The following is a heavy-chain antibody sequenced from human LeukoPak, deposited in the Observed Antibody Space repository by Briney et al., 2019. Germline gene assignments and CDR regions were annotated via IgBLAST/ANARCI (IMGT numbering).Heavy chain of an antibody. D-gene: IGHD2-15*01. J-gene: IGHJ4*02. CDR2: IKSKAYDGTT. CDR3: TTAGWDLLPNFDF. V-gene: IGHV3-15*01. CDR1: GFSFNNAW. Sequence: GGSLRLSCAASGFSFNNAWMSWVRQAPGKGLEWVGRIKSKAYDGTTDYAAPVKGRFTISGDDSNHTLYLQMSRLKTEDTAVYYCTTAGWDLLPNFDFWGQGTLVTVSS.